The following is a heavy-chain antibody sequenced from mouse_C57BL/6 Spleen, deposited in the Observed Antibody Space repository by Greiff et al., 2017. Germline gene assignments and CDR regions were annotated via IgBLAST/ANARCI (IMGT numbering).Heavy chain of an antibody. CDR1: GFTFSDYY. V-gene: IGHV5-16*01. D-gene: IGHD1-1*01. Sequence: EVQLVESEGGLVQPGSSMKLSCTASGFTFSDYYMAWVRQVPEKGLEWVANINYDGSSTYYLDSLKSRFIISRDNAKNILYLQMSSLKSEDTATDYCARVHCYGSGGFAYWGQGTLVTVSA. J-gene: IGHJ3*01. CDR3: ARVHCYGSGGFAY. CDR2: INYDGSST.